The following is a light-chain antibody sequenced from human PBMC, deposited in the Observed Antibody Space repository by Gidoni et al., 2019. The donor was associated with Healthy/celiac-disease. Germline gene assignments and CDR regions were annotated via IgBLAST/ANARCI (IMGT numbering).Light chain of an antibody. CDR1: KLGDKY. CDR3: QAWDSSTGV. CDR2: QDS. Sequence: SYELTQPPSVSVPPGQTASITCSGAKLGDKYACWYQQKPGQSPVLVLYQDSKRPSGIPERFSGSNSGNTATLTISGTQAMDEADYYCQAWDSSTGVFGGGTKLTVL. V-gene: IGLV3-1*01. J-gene: IGLJ2*01.